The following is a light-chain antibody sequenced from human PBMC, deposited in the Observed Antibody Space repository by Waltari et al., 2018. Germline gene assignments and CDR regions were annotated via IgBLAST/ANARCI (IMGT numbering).Light chain of an antibody. CDR2: ESS. J-gene: IGLJ3*02. CDR3: SSYGGSNNLV. CDR1: SSDVGGYNY. Sequence: QSALTQPPSASGSPGQSVTISCTGTSSDVGGYNYVSWYQQHPGKAPNVMIYESSKRPSGVPDGFSGSRSGNTASLTVAGVQAEDEADYYCSSYGGSNNLVFGGGTKLTVL. V-gene: IGLV2-8*01.